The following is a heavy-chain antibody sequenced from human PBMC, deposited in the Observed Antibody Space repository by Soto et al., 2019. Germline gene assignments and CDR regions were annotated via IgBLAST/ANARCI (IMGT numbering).Heavy chain of an antibody. CDR1: GDFISSSF. J-gene: IGHJ6*04. Sequence: PSETLSLTCTVSGDFISSSFWSWIRQPPGKGLEWIGYFHYSGSTNYNPSLKSRVTISVDTSKNQFSLKLTSVTAADTAVYFCARVQESVTFISSSGMAVWGKGTTVTVSS. V-gene: IGHV4-59*01. CDR2: FHYSGST. CDR3: ARVQESVTFISSSGMAV. D-gene: IGHD3-10*01.